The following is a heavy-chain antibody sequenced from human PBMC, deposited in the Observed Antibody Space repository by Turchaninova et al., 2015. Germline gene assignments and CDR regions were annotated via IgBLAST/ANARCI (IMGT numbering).Heavy chain of an antibody. CDR3: ARGGAAPGEY. CDR2: IKEDGSVK. D-gene: IGHD3-16*01. J-gene: IGHJ4*02. CDR1: GFTFSNYW. V-gene: IGHV3-7*03. Sequence: EVQLVESGGGLVQPGGSLRLSCAASGFTFSNYWMHWVRQTPGKGLEWVANIKEDGSVKYYVDSVKGRFTISSDNAKNSLYLQMDTLRAEDTAVYYCARGGAAPGEYWGQGTLVTVSS.